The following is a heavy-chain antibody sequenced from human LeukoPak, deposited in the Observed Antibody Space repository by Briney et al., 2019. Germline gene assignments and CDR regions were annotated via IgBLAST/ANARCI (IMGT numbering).Heavy chain of an antibody. D-gene: IGHD3-22*01. CDR3: ARYNYDSSGYHFDY. V-gene: IGHV3-11*01. CDR2: IRSSASTI. CDR1: GFTFSDYY. Sequence: GGSLRLSCAASGFTFSDYYMSWIRQAPGKGLEWVPYIRSSASTIYYADSVKGRFTISRDNAKNSLYLQMNSLRAEDTAVYYCARYNYDSSGYHFDYWGQGTLVTVSS. J-gene: IGHJ4*02.